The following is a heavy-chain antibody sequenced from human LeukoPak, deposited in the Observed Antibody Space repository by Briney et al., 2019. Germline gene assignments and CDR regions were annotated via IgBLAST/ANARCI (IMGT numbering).Heavy chain of an antibody. CDR1: GFTFSDYY. CDR3: ARDIEDGVRYRAARPGRAFDI. CDR2: ISSSGSNT. Sequence: GGSLRLSCVASGFTFSDYYMSWIRQAPGKGLEWVSYISSSGSNTYYADSVKGRFTISRDNSKNTLYLQMNSLRAADTAVYYCARDIEDGVRYRAARPGRAFDIWGQGTMVTVSS. J-gene: IGHJ3*02. V-gene: IGHV3-11*04. D-gene: IGHD6-13*01.